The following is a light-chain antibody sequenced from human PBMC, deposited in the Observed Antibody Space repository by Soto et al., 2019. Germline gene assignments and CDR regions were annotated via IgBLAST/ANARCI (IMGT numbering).Light chain of an antibody. CDR1: SSDVGAYDY. J-gene: IGLJ1*01. Sequence: QSVLTQPPSASGSPGQSVTISCTGTSSDVGAYDYVSWYQQHPGKAPKLMIYEINKRPSGVPDRFSGSKSGTSASLAISGLQSEDEADYYCAAWDDSLNGENYVFGTGTKVTVL. CDR3: AAWDDSLNGENYV. CDR2: EIN. V-gene: IGLV2-8*01.